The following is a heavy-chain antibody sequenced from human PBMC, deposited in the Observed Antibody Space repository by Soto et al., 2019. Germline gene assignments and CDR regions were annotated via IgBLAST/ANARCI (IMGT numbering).Heavy chain of an antibody. Sequence: SGGSLRLSCADSGFRFSSYSMSWVRQAPGKGLEWVAAITATGDRTYYADSVTGRFTISRDNSKKTHYLQMTSLRAEDTAMYYCATMNGYFEYWGQGTPVPVSS. J-gene: IGHJ4*02. CDR1: GFRFSSYS. V-gene: IGHV3-23*01. CDR2: ITATGDRT. D-gene: IGHD3-22*01. CDR3: ATMNGYFEY.